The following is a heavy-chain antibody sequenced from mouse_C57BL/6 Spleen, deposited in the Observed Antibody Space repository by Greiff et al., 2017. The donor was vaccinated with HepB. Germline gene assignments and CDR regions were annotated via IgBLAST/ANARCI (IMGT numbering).Heavy chain of an antibody. CDR2: IDPSDSET. Sequence: VQLQQSGAELVRPGSSVKLSCKASGYTFTSYWMHWVKQRPIQGLEWIGNIDPSDSETHYNQKFKDKATLTVDKSSSTAYMQLSSLTSEDSAVYYCARRGYDAMDYWGQGTSVTVSS. J-gene: IGHJ4*01. CDR3: ARRGYDAMDY. CDR1: GYTFTSYW. V-gene: IGHV1-52*01.